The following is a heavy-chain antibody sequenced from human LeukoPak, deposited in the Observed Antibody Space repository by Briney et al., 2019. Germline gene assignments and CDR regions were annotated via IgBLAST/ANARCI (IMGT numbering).Heavy chain of an antibody. CDR1: GGSMSSSSNY. CDR3: ARIFCSGGNCYHFDY. D-gene: IGHD2-15*01. CDR2: IYSSGTT. Sequence: SETLSLTCTVSGGSMSSSSNYWNWIRQPAGKGLEWIGRIYSSGTTTYNPSLKGRVTISLDTSKNLFSLKLTCVTAADTAVYYCARIFCSGGNCYHFDYWGQGTLVTVSS. V-gene: IGHV4-61*02. J-gene: IGHJ4*02.